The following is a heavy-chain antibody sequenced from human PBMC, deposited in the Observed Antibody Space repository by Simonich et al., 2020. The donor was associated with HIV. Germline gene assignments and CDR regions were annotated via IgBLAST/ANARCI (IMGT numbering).Heavy chain of an antibody. D-gene: IGHD1-7*01. CDR1: VRPFTAYY. CDR3: ARGRKITGTYKWFDP. J-gene: IGHJ5*02. V-gene: IGHV4-34*01. CDR2: INHSENT. Sequence: QVQLQQWGAGLLKPSETLSLTCAVYVRPFTAYYWTWIRQPPGKGLEWIGDINHSENTTYNPSLKNRLTISIDTSKNQFSLKLTSVTAADTAVYYCARGRKITGTYKWFDPWGQGTLVTVSS.